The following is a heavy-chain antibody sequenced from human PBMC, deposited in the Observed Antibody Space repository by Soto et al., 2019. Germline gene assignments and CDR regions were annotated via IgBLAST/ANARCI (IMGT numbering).Heavy chain of an antibody. V-gene: IGHV4-4*07. J-gene: IGHJ4*02. CDR2: IYTSGST. CDR1: GGSISSYY. D-gene: IGHD6-13*01. CDR3: ARDDPATYSSSWQH. Sequence: SETLSLTCTVSGGSISSYYWSWIRQPAGKGLEWIGRIYTSGSTNYNPSLKSRVTMSVDTSKNQFSLKLSSVTAADTAVYFCARDDPATYSSSWQHWGQGTLVTVSS.